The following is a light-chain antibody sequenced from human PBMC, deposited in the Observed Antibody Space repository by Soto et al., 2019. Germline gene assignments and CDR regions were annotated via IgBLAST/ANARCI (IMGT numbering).Light chain of an antibody. CDR2: EIN. CDR1: SSDVGAYDY. J-gene: IGLJ1*01. Sequence: QSALTQPPSASGSPGQSVTLSCPGTSSDVGAYDYVSWYQQHPGKAPKLMIYEINKRPSGVPDRFSGSKSGNTASLTVSGLQAEDEADYYCSSFAGSNNFPYVFGTGTKVTVL. V-gene: IGLV2-8*01. CDR3: SSFAGSNNFPYV.